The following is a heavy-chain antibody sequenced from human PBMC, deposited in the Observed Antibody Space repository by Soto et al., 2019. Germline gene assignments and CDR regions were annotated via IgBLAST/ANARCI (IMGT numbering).Heavy chain of an antibody. Sequence: EVQLVESGGGLVKPGGSLRLSCAASGFTFSDAWMTWVRQAPGKGLEWVGLIKSKNDGETTDYAAPVKGRFTISRDDSKNTLYLQMNSLKTEDTAVYYCTPNQDSSSVYYYYYDMDVWGQGTTVTVSS. J-gene: IGHJ6*02. CDR2: IKSKNDGETT. CDR1: GFTFSDAW. V-gene: IGHV3-15*07. D-gene: IGHD6-6*01. CDR3: TPNQDSSSVYYYYYDMDV.